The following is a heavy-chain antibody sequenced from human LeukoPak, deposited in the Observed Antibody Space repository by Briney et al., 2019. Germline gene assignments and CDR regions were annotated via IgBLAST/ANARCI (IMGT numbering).Heavy chain of an antibody. CDR3: AKFPYYDFWSGYYSMDV. CDR1: GFTFSSYG. D-gene: IGHD3-3*01. CDR2: IWNDGSNK. Sequence: GRSLRLSCAASGFTFSSYGMHWVRQAPGKGLVWVAVIWNDGSNKYYADSVKGRFTISRDNSKNTLYLQMNSLRAEDTAVYYWAKFPYYDFWSGYYSMDVWGKGTTVTVSS. V-gene: IGHV3-33*06. J-gene: IGHJ6*03.